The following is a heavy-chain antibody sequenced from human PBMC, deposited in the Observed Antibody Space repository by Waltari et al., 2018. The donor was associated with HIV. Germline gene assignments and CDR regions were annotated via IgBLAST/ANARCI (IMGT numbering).Heavy chain of an antibody. Sequence: QVQLVQSGAEVKKPGASVKVSCKVSGYTLTELSMHWVRQAPGKGLEWMGGFDPEDGETIYAQKFQGRVTRTEDTSTDTAYMELSSLRSEDTAVYYCATGTSVVVVAATPGGMDVWGQGTTVTVSS. CDR2: FDPEDGET. D-gene: IGHD2-15*01. CDR1: GYTLTELS. CDR3: ATGTSVVVVAATPGGMDV. J-gene: IGHJ6*02. V-gene: IGHV1-24*01.